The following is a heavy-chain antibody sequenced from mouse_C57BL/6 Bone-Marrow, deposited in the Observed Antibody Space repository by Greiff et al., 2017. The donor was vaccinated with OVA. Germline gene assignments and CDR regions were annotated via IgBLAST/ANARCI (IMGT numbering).Heavy chain of an antibody. D-gene: IGHD2-2*01. CDR3: ARDGYDWFAY. CDR2: IDPSDSYT. Sequence: VQLQQPGAELVRPGTSVKLSCKASGYTFTSYWMHWVKQRPGQGLEWIGVIDPSDSYTNYNQKFKGKATLTVDTSSSTAYMQLSSLTSEDSAVYYCARDGYDWFAYWGQGTLVTVSA. CDR1: GYTFTSYW. V-gene: IGHV1-59*01. J-gene: IGHJ3*01.